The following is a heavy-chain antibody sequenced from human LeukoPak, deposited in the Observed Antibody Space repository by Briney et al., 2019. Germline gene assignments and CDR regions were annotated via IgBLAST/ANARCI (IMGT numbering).Heavy chain of an antibody. V-gene: IGHV4-39*07. CDR1: GGSISSGGYY. J-gene: IGHJ4*02. CDR3: ARRSSWYFGY. CDR2: INHSGST. Sequence: PSETLSLTCTVSGGSISSGGYYWSWIRQPPGKGLEWIGEINHSGSTNYNPSLKSRVTISVDTSKNQFSLKLSSVTAADTAVYYCARRSSWYFGYWGQGTLVTVSS. D-gene: IGHD6-13*01.